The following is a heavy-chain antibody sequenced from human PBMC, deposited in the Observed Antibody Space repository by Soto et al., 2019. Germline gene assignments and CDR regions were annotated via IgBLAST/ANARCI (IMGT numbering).Heavy chain of an antibody. Sequence: QVQLQESGPGLVKPSGTLSLTCAVSGGSISSSNWWSWVRQPPGKGLEWIGALYHSGSTNYNPSLKGRVTISVDKSKSQFSLKLSSVTAADTAVYYCARERKEIFGVVTLPPNWFDPWGQGTLVTVSS. CDR1: GGSISSSNW. J-gene: IGHJ5*02. D-gene: IGHD3-3*01. CDR3: ARERKEIFGVVTLPPNWFDP. CDR2: LYHSGST. V-gene: IGHV4-4*02.